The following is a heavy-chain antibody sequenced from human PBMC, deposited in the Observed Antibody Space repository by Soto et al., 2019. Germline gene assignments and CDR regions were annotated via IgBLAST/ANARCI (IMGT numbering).Heavy chain of an antibody. CDR2: ISTTGGST. CDR1: GFTFNAYS. V-gene: IGHV3-23*01. D-gene: IGHD1-1*01. CDR3: ARPDGATYNFRY. Sequence: DVQLLESGGSLVQPGGSLRLSCAASGFTFNAYSLSWVRQAPGKGLQWVSAISTTGGSTYYADSVKGRFTISRDNSQNMLSLQMNSLRAEDTAVYYCARPDGATYNFRYWGQGTLVTVSS. J-gene: IGHJ4*02.